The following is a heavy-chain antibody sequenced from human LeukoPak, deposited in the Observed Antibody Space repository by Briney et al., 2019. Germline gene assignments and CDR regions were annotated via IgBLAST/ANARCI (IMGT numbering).Heavy chain of an antibody. CDR1: GGPISSHY. D-gene: IGHD6-6*01. CDR3: ARRYSSSSYHFDY. V-gene: IGHV4-59*11. J-gene: IGHJ4*02. CDR2: IYYSGST. Sequence: PSETLSLTCTVSGGPISSHYWSWIRQPTGKGVEWIGYIYYSGSTNYNPFLKSRVTISVDTSKNQFSLKLSSVTAADTAVYYCARRYSSSSYHFDYWGQGTLVTVSS.